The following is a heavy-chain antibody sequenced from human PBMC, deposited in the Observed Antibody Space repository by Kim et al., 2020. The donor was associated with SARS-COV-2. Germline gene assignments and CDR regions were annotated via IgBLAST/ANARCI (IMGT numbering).Heavy chain of an antibody. Sequence: NPSLKSRVTISVDTYKNQFSLKLSSVTAADTAVYYCARAPIAAAGTGFDYWGQGTLVTVSS. CDR3: ARAPIAAAGTGFDY. D-gene: IGHD6-13*01. J-gene: IGHJ4*02. V-gene: IGHV4-31*02.